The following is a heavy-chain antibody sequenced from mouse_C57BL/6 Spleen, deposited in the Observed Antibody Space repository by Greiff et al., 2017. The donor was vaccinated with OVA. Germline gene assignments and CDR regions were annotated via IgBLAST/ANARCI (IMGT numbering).Heavy chain of an antibody. CDR3: ARGDYGSSHFAY. J-gene: IGHJ3*01. Sequence: QVQLQQSGAELVKPGASVKISCKASGYAFSSYWMNWVKQRPGKGLEWIGQIYPGDGDTNYNGKFKGKATLTADKSSSTAYMQLSSLTSEDSAVYFCARGDYGSSHFAYWGQGTLVTVSA. D-gene: IGHD1-1*01. CDR1: GYAFSSYW. V-gene: IGHV1-80*01. CDR2: IYPGDGDT.